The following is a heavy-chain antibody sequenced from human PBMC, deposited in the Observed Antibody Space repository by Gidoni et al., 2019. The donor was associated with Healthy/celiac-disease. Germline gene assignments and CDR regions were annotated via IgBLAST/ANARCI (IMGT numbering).Heavy chain of an antibody. J-gene: IGHJ3*02. CDR2: IYYSGST. V-gene: IGHV4-39*01. Sequence: SISSSSYYWGWVRQPPGKGLAWVGSIYYSGSTYYNPSLKSRVTISVDTSKNQFSLKLSSVTAADTAVYYCARRPTGVDADIWGQGTMVTVSS. CDR3: ARRPTGVDADI. CDR1: SISSSSYY.